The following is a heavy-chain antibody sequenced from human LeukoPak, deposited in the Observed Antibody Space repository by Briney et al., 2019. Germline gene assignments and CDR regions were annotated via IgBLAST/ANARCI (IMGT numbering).Heavy chain of an antibody. CDR2: IYTSGST. CDR1: GGSISSGSYY. D-gene: IGHD3-3*01. Sequence: SQTLSLTCTVSGGSISSGSYYWSWIRQPAGKGLEWIGRIYTSGSTNYNPSLKSRVTISVDTSKNQFSLKLSSVTAADTAVYYCARGYYDFWSGYFDYRGQGTLVTVSS. V-gene: IGHV4-61*02. CDR3: ARGYYDFWSGYFDY. J-gene: IGHJ4*02.